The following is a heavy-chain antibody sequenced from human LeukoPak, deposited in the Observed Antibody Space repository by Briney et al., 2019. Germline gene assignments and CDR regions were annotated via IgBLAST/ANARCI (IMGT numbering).Heavy chain of an antibody. CDR1: GFTFGDYA. CDR2: IRSKAYGGTP. J-gene: IGHJ6*04. Sequence: GALRLSCTASGFTFGDYAMTWVRQAPGKGLEWVGFIRSKAYGGTPEYAASVKGRFTISRDNAKNSLYLQMNSLRAEDTAVYYCAELGITMIGGVWGKGTTVTISS. D-gene: IGHD3-10*02. CDR3: AELGITMIGGV. V-gene: IGHV3-49*04.